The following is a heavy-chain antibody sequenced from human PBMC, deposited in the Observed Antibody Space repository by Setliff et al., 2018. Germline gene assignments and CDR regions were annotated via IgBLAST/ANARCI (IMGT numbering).Heavy chain of an antibody. J-gene: IGHJ4*02. Sequence: SETLSLTCTVSGGSVRGYYWSWIRQPPGKGLEWIGYMYYSEDTFYNPSLKSRVTISVDTSKNQFSLTLSSVTAADTAVYYCARTCSGSGCYAGLESWGQGTPVTVSS. V-gene: IGHV4-59*08. D-gene: IGHD2-15*01. CDR3: ARTCSGSGCYAGLES. CDR2: MYYSEDT. CDR1: GGSVRGYY.